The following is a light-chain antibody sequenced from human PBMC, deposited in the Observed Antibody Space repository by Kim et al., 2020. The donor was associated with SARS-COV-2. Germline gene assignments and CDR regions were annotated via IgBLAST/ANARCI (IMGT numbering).Light chain of an antibody. CDR2: DAS. V-gene: IGKV3-11*01. J-gene: IGKJ4*01. Sequence: SPGESATLSCRASQSVSSYLAWYQQKPGQAPRLLIYDASNRAAGIPARFSGSGSGTDFTLTISSLDPEDFAVYYCQQRSNWPRLTFGGGTKVDIK. CDR3: QQRSNWPRLT. CDR1: QSVSSY.